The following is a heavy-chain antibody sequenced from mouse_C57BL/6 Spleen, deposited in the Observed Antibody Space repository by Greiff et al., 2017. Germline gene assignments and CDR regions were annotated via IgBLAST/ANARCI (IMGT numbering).Heavy chain of an antibody. CDR3: AGNYYGSQGRAGFAY. CDR2: IYPGSGST. V-gene: IGHV1-55*01. CDR1: GYTFTSYW. D-gene: IGHD1-1*01. Sequence: QVQLKQPGAELVKPGASVKMSCKASGYTFTSYWITWVKQRPGQGLEWIGDIYPGSGSTNYNEKFKSKATLTVDTSSSTAYMQLSSLTSEDSAVYYCAGNYYGSQGRAGFAYWGQGTLVTVSA. J-gene: IGHJ3*01.